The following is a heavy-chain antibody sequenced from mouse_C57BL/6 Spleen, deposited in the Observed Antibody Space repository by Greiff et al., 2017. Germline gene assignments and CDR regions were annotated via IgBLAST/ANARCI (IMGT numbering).Heavy chain of an antibody. Sequence: QVQLKQSGPELVKPGASVKISCKASGYSFTSYYIHWVKQRPGQGLEWIGWIYPGSGNTKYNEKFKGKATLTADTSSSTAYMQLSSLTSEDSAVYYCASTVGSEGFAYWCQGTLVTVSA. D-gene: IGHD1-1*01. CDR3: ASTVGSEGFAY. J-gene: IGHJ3*01. V-gene: IGHV1-66*01. CDR2: IYPGSGNT. CDR1: GYSFTSYY.